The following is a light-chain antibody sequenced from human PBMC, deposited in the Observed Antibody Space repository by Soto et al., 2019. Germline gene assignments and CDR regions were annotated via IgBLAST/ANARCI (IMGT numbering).Light chain of an antibody. J-gene: IGLJ2*01. Sequence: QSVLTQPPSASGTPGQRVTISCSGSSSNIGSCTVNWYQQLPGTAPKLLIYNNDQRPSGVPDRFSGSKSGTSASLAISGLQSEDEADYYCAAWDDSLNGVVFGGGTKLTVL. CDR3: AAWDDSLNGVV. CDR1: SSNIGSCT. CDR2: NND. V-gene: IGLV1-44*01.